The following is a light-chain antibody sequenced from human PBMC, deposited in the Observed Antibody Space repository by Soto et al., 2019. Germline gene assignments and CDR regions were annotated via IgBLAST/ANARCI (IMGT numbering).Light chain of an antibody. CDR3: QQYNKWPT. CDR1: QSLSDT. J-gene: IGKJ1*01. CDR2: GAS. Sequence: EIVMTQSRATLSVSPGVRATPSCRASQSLSDTLAWYQQKPGQAPRLLIYGASTRATGIPARFSGSGSGTEFTLTISSLQSEDFAVYYCQQYNKWPTFGQGPNVDI. V-gene: IGKV3-15*01.